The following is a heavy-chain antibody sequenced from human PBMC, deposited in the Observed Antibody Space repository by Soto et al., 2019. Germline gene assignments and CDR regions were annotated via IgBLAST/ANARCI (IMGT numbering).Heavy chain of an antibody. CDR2: MSPNSGNT. V-gene: IGHV1-8*01. CDR3: ARGVKYGAYSMLFDP. CDR1: GYTFTSYD. D-gene: IGHD4-17*01. J-gene: IGHJ5*02. Sequence: QVQLVQSGAEVRKPGASVKVSCKASGYTFTSYDINWVRQATGQGLEYLGWMSPNSGNTGYVQKFQGRVTMTWDTSITTAYMELSSLRSEDTAGYFCARGVKYGAYSMLFDPWGQGTLVTVSS.